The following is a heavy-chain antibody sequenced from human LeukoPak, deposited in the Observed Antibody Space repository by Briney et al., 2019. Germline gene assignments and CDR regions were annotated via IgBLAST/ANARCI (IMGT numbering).Heavy chain of an antibody. D-gene: IGHD1-26*01. CDR1: GFTFSSYA. CDR3: ARGWEQANWYFDL. CDR2: ISGSGGST. Sequence: GGSLRLSCAASGFTFSSYAMSWVRQAPGKGLEWVSAISGSGGSTYYADSVKGRFTISRDNAKNSLYLQMNSLRAEDTAVYYCARGWEQANWYFDLWGRGTLVTVSS. J-gene: IGHJ2*01. V-gene: IGHV3-23*01.